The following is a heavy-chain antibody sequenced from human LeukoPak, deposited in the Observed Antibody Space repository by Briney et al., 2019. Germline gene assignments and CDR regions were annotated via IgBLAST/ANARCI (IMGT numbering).Heavy chain of an antibody. D-gene: IGHD3-10*02. CDR3: AELGITMIGGV. V-gene: IGHV3-23*01. CDR2: IVGSGGST. J-gene: IGHJ6*04. CDR1: GFTFSTYG. Sequence: GGSLRLSCAASGFTFSTYGMGWVRQAPGKGLEWVSGIVGSGGSTYYADSVKGRFTISRDNSKNTLYLQMNSLRAEDTAVYYCAELGITMIGGVWGKGTTVTISS.